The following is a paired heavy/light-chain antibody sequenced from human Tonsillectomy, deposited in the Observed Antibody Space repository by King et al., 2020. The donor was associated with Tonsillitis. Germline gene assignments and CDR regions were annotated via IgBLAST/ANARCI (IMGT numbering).Light chain of an antibody. Sequence: SSELTQPPSVSVSPGQTARITCSGNSLAQQYAYWYQQKPGQAPLLVIYKDSERPSGIAERFSGSSSGTTVTLTISGVQAEDEGDYYCQSGDSSGTYVIFGGGTKLTVL. V-gene: IGLV3-25*02. CDR3: QSGDSSGTYVI. CDR2: KDS. J-gene: IGLJ2*01. CDR1: SLAQQY.
Heavy chain of an antibody. CDR3: ARRLVARAGISYFQQ. CDR1: GGSINSNNYY. CDR2: IYYSGST. D-gene: IGHD6-19*01. J-gene: IGHJ1*01. V-gene: IGHV4-39*01. Sequence: QLQLQESGPGLVKPSETLSLTCTVSGGSINSNNYYWDWIRQPPGKGLEWIGSIYYSGSTYYNSSLKSRVTISVDTSKNQFSLKLTSVTAADTAVYFCARRLVARAGISYFQQWGQGTLVIVSS.